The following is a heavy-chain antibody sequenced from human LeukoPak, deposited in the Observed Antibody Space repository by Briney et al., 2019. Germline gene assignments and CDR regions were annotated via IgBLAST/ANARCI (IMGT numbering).Heavy chain of an antibody. Sequence: SGGSLRLSCVTSGFTFSSYWMHWVRQAPGKGLVWVSRIHLDGTTTTYADSVRGRFTISRDNSKNTLYLQMNSLRAEDTAVYYCATNYYDHPWAYWGQGTLVTVSS. CDR1: GFTFSSYW. J-gene: IGHJ4*02. V-gene: IGHV3-74*01. CDR2: IHLDGTTT. D-gene: IGHD3-22*01. CDR3: ATNYYDHPWAY.